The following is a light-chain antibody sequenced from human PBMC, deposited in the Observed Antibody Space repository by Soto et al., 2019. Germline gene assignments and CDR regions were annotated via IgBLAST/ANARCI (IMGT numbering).Light chain of an antibody. CDR3: QQYGSSPYT. J-gene: IGKJ2*01. CDR2: GAS. Sequence: EMVLTQSPGILSLSPGERAILSCRASQSVNRRYLAWYQQKPGQAPRLLIYGASSRATGIPDRFSGTGSGTDFALIINRLEPEDFAVYYCQQYGSSPYTFGLGTKLEIK. CDR1: QSVNRRY. V-gene: IGKV3-20*01.